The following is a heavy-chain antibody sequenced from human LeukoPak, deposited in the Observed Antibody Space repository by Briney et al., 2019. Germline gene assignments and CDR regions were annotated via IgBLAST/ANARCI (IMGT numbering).Heavy chain of an antibody. Sequence: ASVKVSCKASGYTFTDYYVHWVRQAPGQGLEWMGWINPNSGATNYAQTFQGRVTITTVTSFSTAYMGLRSLRSDDTAVYYCASVYSAYDLAQLDYWGQGTLVTVSS. CDR3: ASVYSAYDLAQLDY. CDR1: GYTFTDYY. V-gene: IGHV1-2*02. CDR2: INPNSGAT. D-gene: IGHD5-12*01. J-gene: IGHJ4*02.